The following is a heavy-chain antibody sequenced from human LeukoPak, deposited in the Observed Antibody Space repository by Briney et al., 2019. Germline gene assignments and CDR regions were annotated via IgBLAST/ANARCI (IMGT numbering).Heavy chain of an antibody. Sequence: SETLSLTCTVSGGSISSYYWSWIRQPAGKGLEWIGRIYTSGSTNYNPSLKSRVTMSVDTPKNQFSLKLSSVTAADTAVYYCARVISSGWGYYFDYWGQGTLVTVSS. D-gene: IGHD6-19*01. CDR3: ARVISSGWGYYFDY. CDR1: GGSISSYY. CDR2: IYTSGST. V-gene: IGHV4-4*07. J-gene: IGHJ4*02.